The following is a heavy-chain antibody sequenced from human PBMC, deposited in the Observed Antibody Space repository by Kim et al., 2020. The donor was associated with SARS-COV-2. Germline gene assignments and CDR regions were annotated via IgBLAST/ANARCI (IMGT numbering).Heavy chain of an antibody. V-gene: IGHV3-13*01. Sequence: GSVKGRFTIARENAKNSLYLQMNSLRAGDTAVYYCARSAGGGGPYWYFDLWGRGTLVTVSS. J-gene: IGHJ2*01. CDR3: ARSAGGGGPYWYFDL. D-gene: IGHD2-15*01.